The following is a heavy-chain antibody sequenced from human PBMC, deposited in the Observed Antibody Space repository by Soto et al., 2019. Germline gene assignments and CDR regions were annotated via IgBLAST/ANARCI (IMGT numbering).Heavy chain of an antibody. V-gene: IGHV4-39*01. CDR2: MYYTGNK. D-gene: IGHD6-6*01. CDR1: VGSINSSTYY. CDR3: ARRSSSSLGSLFDP. Sequence: SYTLSLSCTFSVGSINSSTYYWDWIRQPPGKGLEWIGAMYYTGNKNYNPSLESRVTMSVDTSKNQFSLKLSSVTPTDTAVYYCARRSSSSLGSLFDPWGRGILVTVSS. J-gene: IGHJ5*02.